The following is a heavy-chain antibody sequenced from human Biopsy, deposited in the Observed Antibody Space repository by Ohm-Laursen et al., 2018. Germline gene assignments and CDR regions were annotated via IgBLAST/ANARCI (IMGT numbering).Heavy chain of an antibody. J-gene: IGHJ4*02. CDR2: IWSDGNNK. CDR1: GFTFSRHG. Sequence: SLRLSCSATGFTFSRHGMHWVRQAPGKGLEWVAVIWSDGNNKYYADSVKGRFTISRDTSRNTLYMQMNSLRVEDTALYYCARDAEEFDSSGPRFDYWGQGTLVTVSS. D-gene: IGHD3-22*01. CDR3: ARDAEEFDSSGPRFDY. V-gene: IGHV3-33*01.